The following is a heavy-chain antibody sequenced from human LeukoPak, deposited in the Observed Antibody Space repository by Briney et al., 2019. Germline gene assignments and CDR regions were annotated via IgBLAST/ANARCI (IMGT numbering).Heavy chain of an antibody. D-gene: IGHD2-15*01. Sequence: SETLSLTCAVYGGSFSGYYWSWIRQPPGKGLEWIGEINHSGSTNYNPSLKSRVTISVDTSKNQFSLKLSSVTAADTAVYYCARDLGGPENFDYWGQGTLVTVSS. CDR3: ARDLGGPENFDY. CDR1: GGSFSGYY. CDR2: INHSGST. V-gene: IGHV4-34*01. J-gene: IGHJ4*02.